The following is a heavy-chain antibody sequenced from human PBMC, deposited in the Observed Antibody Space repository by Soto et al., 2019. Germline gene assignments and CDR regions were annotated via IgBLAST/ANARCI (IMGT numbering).Heavy chain of an antibody. CDR2: ISGSGGSR. CDR1: GFTFSSYA. V-gene: IGHV3-23*01. J-gene: IGHJ6*02. D-gene: IGHD3-3*01. CDR3: ATAYSYDCCSVYEGGLESAYGMDL. Sequence: PGGSLRLSCAASGFTFSSYAMSWVRQAPGKGLEWVSSISGSGGSRYYADSVKGRFTISRDNSKNTLYLQMNSLRAEDTAVYYCATAYSYDCCSVYEGGLESAYGMDLWGRGTMVTVSS.